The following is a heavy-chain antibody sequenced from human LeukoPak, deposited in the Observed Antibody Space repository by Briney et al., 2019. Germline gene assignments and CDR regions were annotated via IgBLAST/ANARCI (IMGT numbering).Heavy chain of an antibody. CDR3: ARRRVVYYYYGMDV. CDR1: GGTFSSYA. J-gene: IGHJ6*02. V-gene: IGHV1-69*13. D-gene: IGHD3-10*01. CDR2: IIPIFGTA. Sequence: ASVKVSCKASGGTFSSYANSWVRQAPGQGLEWMGGIIPIFGTANYAQKFQGRVTITADESTSTAYMELSSLRSEDTAVYYCARRRVVYYYYGMDVWGQGTTVTVSS.